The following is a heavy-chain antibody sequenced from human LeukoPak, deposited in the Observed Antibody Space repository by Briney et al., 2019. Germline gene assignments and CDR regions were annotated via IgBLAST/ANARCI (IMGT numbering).Heavy chain of an antibody. V-gene: IGHV4-38-2*02. CDR1: GHSISSGYY. CDR2: FFHTGTT. CDR3: VRGVDS. J-gene: IGHJ4*02. Sequence: SETLSLTCTVSGHSISSGYYWGWIRQPPGKGLEWIGNFFHTGTTSYNPSLKGRATISVDMSQNHFSLKLDSVTAADTAIYYCVRGVDSWGRGTLVTVSS.